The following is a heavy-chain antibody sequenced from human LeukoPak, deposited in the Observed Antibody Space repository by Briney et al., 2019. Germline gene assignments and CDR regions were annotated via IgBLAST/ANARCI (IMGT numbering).Heavy chain of an antibody. CDR1: GFSLRTSGVG. CDR3: AHYDDYRGDFDY. J-gene: IGHJ4*02. D-gene: IGHD4-17*01. V-gene: IGHV2-5*01. CDR2: IYWNDDK. Sequence: KGSGPTLVKPTQTLTLTCTFSGFSLRTSGVGVGWIRQPPGKALEWLALIYWNDDKRYSPSLKNRLTITKDTSKNQVVLTMTNMDPVDTATYYCAHYDDYRGDFDYWGQGTLVTVSS.